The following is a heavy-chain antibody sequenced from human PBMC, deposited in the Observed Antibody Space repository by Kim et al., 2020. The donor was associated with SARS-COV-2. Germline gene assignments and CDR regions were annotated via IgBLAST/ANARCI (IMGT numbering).Heavy chain of an antibody. CDR1: GYTFTSYY. D-gene: IGHD5-18*01. Sequence: ASVKVSCKASGYTFTSYYMHWVRQAPGQGLEWMGIINPSGGSTSYAQKFQGRVTMTRDTSTSTVYMELSSLRSEDTAVYYCARDGPRRGYSYGWAIDPWGQGTLVTVSS. CDR2: INPSGGST. V-gene: IGHV1-46*01. CDR3: ARDGPRRGYSYGWAIDP. J-gene: IGHJ5*02.